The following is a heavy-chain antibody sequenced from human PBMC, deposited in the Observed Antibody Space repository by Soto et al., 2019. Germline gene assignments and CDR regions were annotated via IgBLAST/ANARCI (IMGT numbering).Heavy chain of an antibody. Sequence: PGGSLRHSCEASGFTFSSYSMNWVRQAPGKGLEWVSSISSSSSYIYYADSVKGRFTISRDNAKNSLYLQMNSLRAEDTSVYYCARDPDSITRYGMDVWGQGTTVTVSS. CDR3: ARDPDSITRYGMDV. J-gene: IGHJ6*02. CDR2: ISSSSSYI. V-gene: IGHV3-21*01. D-gene: IGHD2-15*01. CDR1: GFTFSSYS.